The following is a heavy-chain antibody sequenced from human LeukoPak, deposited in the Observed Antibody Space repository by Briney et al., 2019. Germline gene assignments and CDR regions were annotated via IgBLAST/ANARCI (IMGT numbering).Heavy chain of an antibody. CDR3: ARAGDYVSFDY. V-gene: IGHV3-66*01. D-gene: IGHD4-17*01. CDR2: IYSGGST. J-gene: IGHJ4*02. Sequence: GGSLRLSCAASGFTFSNAWMSWVRQAPGKGLEWVSVIYSGGSTYYADSVKGRFTISRDNSKNTLYLQMNSLRAEDTAVYYCARAGDYVSFDYWGQGTLVTVSS. CDR1: GFTFSNAW.